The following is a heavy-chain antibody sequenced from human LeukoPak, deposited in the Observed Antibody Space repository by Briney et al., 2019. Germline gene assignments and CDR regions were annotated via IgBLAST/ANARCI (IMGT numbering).Heavy chain of an antibody. CDR3: ATQAGGYSSGSFDY. D-gene: IGHD5-18*01. CDR1: AGSHSSYY. V-gene: IGHV4-59*08. CDR2: IYYTGST. J-gene: IGHJ4*02. Sequence: PSETLSLTCTVSAGSHSSYYWNCIRQPPGKGLEWIGYIYYTGSTSYNPSLKSRVAMSVDTSKNQFSLQLSSVTAAGTAVYYCATQAGGYSSGSFDYWGQGTLVTVSS.